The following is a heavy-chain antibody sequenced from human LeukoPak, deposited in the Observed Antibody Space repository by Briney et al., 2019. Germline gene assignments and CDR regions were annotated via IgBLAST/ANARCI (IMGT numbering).Heavy chain of an antibody. V-gene: IGHV4-34*01. J-gene: IGHJ4*02. CDR1: GGSFSGYY. D-gene: IGHD6-19*01. Sequence: PSETLSLTCAVYGGSFSGYYWSWIRQPPGKGLEWIGEINHSGSTNYNPSLKSQVTISVDTSKNQFSLKLSSVTAADTAVYYCARGYRSYNYWGQGTLVTVSS. CDR3: ARGYRSYNY. CDR2: INHSGST.